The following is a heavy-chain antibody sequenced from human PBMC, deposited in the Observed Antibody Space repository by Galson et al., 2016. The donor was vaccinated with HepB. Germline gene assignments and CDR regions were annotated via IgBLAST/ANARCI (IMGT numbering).Heavy chain of an antibody. J-gene: IGHJ4*02. V-gene: IGHV3-33*01. CDR2: IWYNGSKK. CDR1: GFTFSSFG. D-gene: IGHD3-22*01. Sequence: SLRLSCAASGFTFSSFGMYWVRQAPGKGLEWVAVIWYNGSKKYYADSVKGRFTISRDNSKNTLYVQMNSLRAEDTAVYYCARDSNYFDGTDYVYYIDFWGQGTLVTVSS. CDR3: ARDSNYFDGTDYVYYIDF.